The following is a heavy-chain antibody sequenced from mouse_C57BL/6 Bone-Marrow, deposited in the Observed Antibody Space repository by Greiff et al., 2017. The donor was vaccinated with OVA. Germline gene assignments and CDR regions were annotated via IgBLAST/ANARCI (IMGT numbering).Heavy chain of an antibody. D-gene: IGHD1-1*01. Sequence: QVQLQQSGPGLVAPSQSLSITCTVSGFSLTSYGVDWVRQPPGKGLEWLGVIWGGGSTNYNSALMSRLSISKDNSKSQVFLKMNSLQTDDTAMYYCAKAPITTVGSYAMDYWGQGTSVTVSS. CDR2: IWGGGST. J-gene: IGHJ4*01. CDR1: GFSLTSYG. V-gene: IGHV2-9*01. CDR3: AKAPITTVGSYAMDY.